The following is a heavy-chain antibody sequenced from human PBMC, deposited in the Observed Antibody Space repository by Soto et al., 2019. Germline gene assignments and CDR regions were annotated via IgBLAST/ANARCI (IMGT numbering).Heavy chain of an antibody. CDR2: ISYDGTHK. CDR1: GFTFSSDV. CDR3: AADGVGGVPPEDV. Sequence: GGSLRLSCAASGFTFSSDVMHWVRQAPGKGLEWVAVISYDGTHKNYADAVKSRFTNSRDNSKNTLYLKMNSLRAEDTAVYYCAADGVGGVPPEDVWGQGTTVTVSS. V-gene: IGHV3-30*03. J-gene: IGHJ6*02. D-gene: IGHD3-3*01.